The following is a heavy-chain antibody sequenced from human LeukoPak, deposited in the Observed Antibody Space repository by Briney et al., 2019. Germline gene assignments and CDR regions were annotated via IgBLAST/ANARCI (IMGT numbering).Heavy chain of an antibody. J-gene: IGHJ4*02. V-gene: IGHV3-23*01. Sequence: GGSLRLSCAASGFTFSSYAMSWVRQAPGKGLEWVSTITGGGISTYYADSVKGRFTISRDNSKNTLYPQMNSVRAEDTAVYYCAKNRYDSRGYYFEYWGQGTLVTVSS. D-gene: IGHD3-22*01. CDR2: ITGGGIST. CDR3: AKNRYDSRGYYFEY. CDR1: GFTFSSYA.